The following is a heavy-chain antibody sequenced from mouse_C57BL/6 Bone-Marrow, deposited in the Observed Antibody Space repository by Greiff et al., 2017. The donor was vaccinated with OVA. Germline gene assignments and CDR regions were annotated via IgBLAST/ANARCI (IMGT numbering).Heavy chain of an antibody. CDR1: GYTFTSYW. D-gene: IGHD1-1*02. CDR3: ARENGPAWFAY. J-gene: IGHJ3*01. Sequence: QVQLQQPGAELVMPGASVKLSCKASGYTFTSYWMHWVKPRPGQGLEWIGEIDPSDSYTNYNQKFKGKSTLTVDKSSSTAYMQLSSLTSEDSAVYYGARENGPAWFAYWGQGTLVTVSA. CDR2: IDPSDSYT. V-gene: IGHV1-69*01.